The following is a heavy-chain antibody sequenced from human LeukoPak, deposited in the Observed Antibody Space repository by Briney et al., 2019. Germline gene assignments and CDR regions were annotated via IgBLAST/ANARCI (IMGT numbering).Heavy chain of an antibody. CDR3: AIYDSSGYYNY. CDR1: GFAVSSND. Sequence: GGSLRLSCAASGFAVSSNDMSWVRQAPGKGLEWVSVIYSGGRTFYADSVKGRFTISRDNSKNTLYLQMNSLRAEDTAVYYCAIYDSSGYYNYWGQGTLVTVSS. V-gene: IGHV3-53*01. D-gene: IGHD3-22*01. J-gene: IGHJ4*02. CDR2: IYSGGRT.